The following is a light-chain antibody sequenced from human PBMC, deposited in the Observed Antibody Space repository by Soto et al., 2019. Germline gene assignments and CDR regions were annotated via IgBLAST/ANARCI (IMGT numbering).Light chain of an antibody. V-gene: IGKV3-20*01. CDR1: QSVSSSY. CDR2: GAS. J-gene: IGKJ1*01. CDR3: QQYGSSAWT. Sequence: EIVLTQYPGTLSLSPGERATLSCRASQSVSSSYFAWYQQKPGQAPRLLIYGASSRATGIPDRFSGSVSGPDFTLTISRLEPEDFAVYYCQQYGSSAWTFGQGTKVEIK.